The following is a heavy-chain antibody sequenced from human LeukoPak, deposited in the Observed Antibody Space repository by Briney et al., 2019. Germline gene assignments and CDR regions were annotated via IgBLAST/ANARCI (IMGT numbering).Heavy chain of an antibody. J-gene: IGHJ4*02. CDR3: ARSSGSYHPLDY. Sequence: SETLSLTYTVSGGSISSYYWSWIRQPPGKGLEWIGYIYYSGSTNYNPSLKSRVTISVDTSKNQFSLKLSSVTAADTAVYYCARSSGSYHPLDYWGQGTLVTVSS. V-gene: IGHV4-59*01. CDR2: IYYSGST. D-gene: IGHD1-26*01. CDR1: GGSISSYY.